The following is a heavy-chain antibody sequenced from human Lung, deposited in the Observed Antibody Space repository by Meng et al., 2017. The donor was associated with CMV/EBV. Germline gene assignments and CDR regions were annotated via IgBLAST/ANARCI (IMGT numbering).Heavy chain of an antibody. D-gene: IGHD1-26*01. CDR3: AREADGATFDY. CDR2: INPRGGST. V-gene: IGHV1-46*01. J-gene: IGHJ4*02. CDR1: GYTFTNYY. Sequence: GQLVRLGARVKKPWSSMKVSCKASGYTFTNYYMHWVRQAPGQGLEWMGIINPRGGSTSYAQKFQGRVTMTRDTSTSTVYMELSSLRSEDTAVYYCAREADGATFDYWGQGTLVTVSS.